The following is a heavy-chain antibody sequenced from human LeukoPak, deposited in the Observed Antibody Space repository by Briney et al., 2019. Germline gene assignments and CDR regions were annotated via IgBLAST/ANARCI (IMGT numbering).Heavy chain of an antibody. CDR1: GASISSSNW. CDR3: ARAAAVTGQFDF. D-gene: IGHD6-19*01. Sequence: PSGTLSLTCTVSGASISSSNWWTWVRQPPGEGRGWIGEIYPAGSTKYNPSLKSRLTISVDKSSNSFSLSLTSVTAADTAFYYCARAAAVTGQFDFWGQGTLVTVSS. V-gene: IGHV4-4*02. CDR2: IYPAGST. J-gene: IGHJ4*02.